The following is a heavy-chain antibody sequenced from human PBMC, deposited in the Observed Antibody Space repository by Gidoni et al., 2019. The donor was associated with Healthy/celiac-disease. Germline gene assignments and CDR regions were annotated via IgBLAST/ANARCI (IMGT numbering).Heavy chain of an antibody. J-gene: IGHJ6*02. CDR3: ARDLVKSDCSGGSCYLAGYHYGMDV. Sequence: QVQLVQSGAEVKKPGSSVKVSCKASGGTFSSYAISWVRQAPGQGLEWMGRIIPILVIANYAQKFQGRVTITADKSTSTAYMELSSLRSEDTAVYYCARDLVKSDCSGGSCYLAGYHYGMDVWGQGTTVTVSS. CDR1: GGTFSSYA. D-gene: IGHD2-15*01. CDR2: IIPILVIA. V-gene: IGHV1-69*09.